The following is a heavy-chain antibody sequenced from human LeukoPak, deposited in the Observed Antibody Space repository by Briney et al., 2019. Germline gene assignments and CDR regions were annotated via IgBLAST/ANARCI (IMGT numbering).Heavy chain of an antibody. CDR3: ARDTRLGESYYGMDV. V-gene: IGHV1-69*06. CDR2: IIPIFGTA. CDR1: GGTFSSYA. J-gene: IGHJ6*04. D-gene: IGHD3-16*01. Sequence: GASVKVSCKASGGTFSSYAISWVRQAPGQGLEWMGGIIPIFGTASYAQKFQGRVTITADKSTSTAYMELSSLRSEDTAVYYCARDTRLGESYYGMDVWGKGTTVTVSS.